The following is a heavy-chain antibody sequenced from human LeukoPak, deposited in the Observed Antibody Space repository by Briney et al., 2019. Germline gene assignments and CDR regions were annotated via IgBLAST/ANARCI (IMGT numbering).Heavy chain of an antibody. Sequence: GGSLRLSCAASGFTCATYSMNWVRQAPGKGLEWVSYISSSSSTIYYADSVKGRFTISRDNAKNSLYLQMNSLRAEDTAVYYCAKDRDNGDFDYWGQGTLVTVSS. D-gene: IGHD1-1*01. CDR2: ISSSSSTI. CDR1: GFTCATYS. J-gene: IGHJ4*02. V-gene: IGHV3-48*01. CDR3: AKDRDNGDFDY.